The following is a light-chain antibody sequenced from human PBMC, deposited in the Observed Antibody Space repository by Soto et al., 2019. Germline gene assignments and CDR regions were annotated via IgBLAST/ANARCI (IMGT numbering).Light chain of an antibody. Sequence: QSALTQPASVSGSPGQSITISCTGTSSDVGAYIFVSWYQQHPGKAPTLMIYDIINRPSGVSNRFSGSKSGNTASLTISGLHAEDEADYYCVSFTTSRSYVFGTGTKLTVL. V-gene: IGLV2-14*03. J-gene: IGLJ1*01. CDR3: VSFTTSRSYV. CDR2: DII. CDR1: SSDVGAYIF.